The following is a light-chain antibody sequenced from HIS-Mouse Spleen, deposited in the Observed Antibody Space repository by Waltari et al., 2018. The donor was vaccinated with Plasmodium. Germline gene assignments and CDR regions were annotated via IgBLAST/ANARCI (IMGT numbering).Light chain of an antibody. J-gene: IGKJ2*01. CDR3: QQYYSTPPYT. CDR2: WAS. CDR1: PSVLYSSNNKTY. V-gene: IGKV4-1*01. Sequence: DIVMTQSPDSLAVSLGERATINCTSSPSVLYSSNNKTYLAWYQQKPGQPPKLLIYWASTRESRVPDRFSGSGSGTDFTLTISSLQAEDVAVYYCQQYYSTPPYTFGQGTKLEIK.